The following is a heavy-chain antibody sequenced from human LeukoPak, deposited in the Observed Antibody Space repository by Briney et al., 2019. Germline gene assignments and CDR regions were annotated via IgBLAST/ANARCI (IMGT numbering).Heavy chain of an antibody. Sequence: SETLSLTSTDSGGSISSYYWSLIRQPPGKGLEWIGYIYYSGSTNYNPSLKSRVTISVDTSKNQFSLKLSSVTAADTAVYYCARGQQLVPTHFDYWGQGTLVTVSS. D-gene: IGHD6-13*01. CDR3: ARGQQLVPTHFDY. CDR2: IYYSGST. J-gene: IGHJ4*02. V-gene: IGHV4-59*01. CDR1: GGSISSYY.